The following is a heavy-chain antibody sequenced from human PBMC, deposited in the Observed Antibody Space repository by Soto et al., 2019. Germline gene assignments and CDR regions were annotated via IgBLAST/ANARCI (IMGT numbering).Heavy chain of an antibody. J-gene: IGHJ6*03. Sequence: GGSLRLSCAASGFTFSSYAMSWVRQAPGKGLEWVSAISGSGGSTYYADSVKGRFTISRDNSKNTLYLQMNSLRAEDTAVYYCAKGLVGVTYYYYYMDVWGKGTTVTVSS. V-gene: IGHV3-23*01. CDR1: GFTFSSYA. CDR3: AKGLVGVTYYYYYMDV. D-gene: IGHD2-21*02. CDR2: ISGSGGST.